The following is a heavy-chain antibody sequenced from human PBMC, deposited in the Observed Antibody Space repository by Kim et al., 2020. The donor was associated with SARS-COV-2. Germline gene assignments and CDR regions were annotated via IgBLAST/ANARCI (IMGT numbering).Heavy chain of an antibody. CDR1: GFKFSDYS. CDR2: IRPRGAAA. Sequence: GGSLRLSCAASGFKFSDYSMSWVRQSPGKGLEWFSLIRPRGAAASYADSFQGRFTVSRDDSINTLFSQMSGLKSEDTAIYYCAKEYDSVSYSHYSIWGQGVLVTVSA. CDR3: AKEYDSVSYSHYSI. D-gene: IGHD2-15*01. J-gene: IGHJ4*02. V-gene: IGHV3-23*01.